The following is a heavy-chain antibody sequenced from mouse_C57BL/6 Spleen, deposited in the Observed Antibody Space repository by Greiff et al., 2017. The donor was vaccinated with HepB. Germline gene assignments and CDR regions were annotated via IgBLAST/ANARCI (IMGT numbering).Heavy chain of an antibody. CDR3: ARWGLRRYFDY. CDR1: GYTFTSYW. Sequence: QVQLQQPGAELVRPGSSVKLSCKASGYTFTSYWMHWVKQRPIQGLEWIGNIDPSDSETHYNQKFKDKATLTVDKSSSTAYMQLSSLTSEDSAVYYCARWGLRRYFDYWGQGTTLTVSS. CDR2: IDPSDSET. V-gene: IGHV1-52*01. J-gene: IGHJ2*01. D-gene: IGHD2-4*01.